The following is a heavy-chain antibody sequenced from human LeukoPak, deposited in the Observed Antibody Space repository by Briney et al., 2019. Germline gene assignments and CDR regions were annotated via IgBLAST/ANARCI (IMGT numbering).Heavy chain of an antibody. Sequence: PGGSLRLSCEVSGFTVSNNYMSWVRQAPGKGPEWVSVMSDDGSTHYADSVKGRFTVSRDNSKNTFYLQMNSVRVEDTAVYYCARDGGRSGCAHWGQGAVATVSS. CDR3: ARDGGRSGCAH. J-gene: IGHJ4*02. CDR2: MSDDGST. CDR1: GFTVSNNY. D-gene: IGHD3-3*01. V-gene: IGHV3-53*01.